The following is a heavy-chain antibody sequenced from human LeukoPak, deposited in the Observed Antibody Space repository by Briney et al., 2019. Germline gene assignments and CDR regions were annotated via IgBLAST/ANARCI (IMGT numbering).Heavy chain of an antibody. J-gene: IGHJ4*02. Sequence: GGSLSLSCAASGYRFSTSDMHWVRQGSGRGLEWVSSIASTGETYYAPSVKGRFTISRENAKNSLYLQMNSLRGGDTAIYHCVRGGEIGLDYWGQGTLVTVSS. CDR3: VRGGEIGLDY. CDR2: IASTGET. D-gene: IGHD3-16*01. CDR1: GYRFSTSD. V-gene: IGHV3-13*01.